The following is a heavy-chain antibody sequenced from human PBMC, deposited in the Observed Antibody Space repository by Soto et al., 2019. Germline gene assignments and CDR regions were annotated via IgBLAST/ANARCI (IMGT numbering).Heavy chain of an antibody. CDR1: GFTFSSYW. V-gene: IGHV3-74*01. CDR3: ARVEGFGPLYDY. Sequence: EVQLVESGGGSVQPGGSLRLSCAVSGFTFSSYWMHWVRQAPGKGLVWVSRINNEGSSTGYADSVKGRFTISRDNAKNTLYLQMNSLRAEDTAVYYCARVEGFGPLYDYWGQGTLVTVSS. J-gene: IGHJ4*02. CDR2: INNEGSST. D-gene: IGHD3-10*01.